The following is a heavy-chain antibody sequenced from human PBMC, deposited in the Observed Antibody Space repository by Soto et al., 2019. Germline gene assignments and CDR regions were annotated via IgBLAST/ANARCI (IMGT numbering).Heavy chain of an antibody. CDR3: ARGLYTGDTAMVTRGFYFDY. D-gene: IGHD5-18*01. V-gene: IGHV4-34*01. CDR1: GGSFSGYY. J-gene: IGHJ4*02. Sequence: SETLSLTCAVYGGSFSGYYWSWIRQPPGKGLEWIGEINHSGSTNYNPSLKSRVTISVDTSKNQFSLKLSSVTAADTAVYYCARGLYTGDTAMVTRGFYFDYWGQGTLVTVSS. CDR2: INHSGST.